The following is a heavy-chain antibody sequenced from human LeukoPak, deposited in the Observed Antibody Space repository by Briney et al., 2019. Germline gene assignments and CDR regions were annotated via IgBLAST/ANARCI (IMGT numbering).Heavy chain of an antibody. CDR1: GFTFSGSS. V-gene: IGHV3-73*01. J-gene: IGHJ4*02. CDR3: SRYVDTPLDY. D-gene: IGHD5-18*01. Sequence: GGSLRLSCAASGFTFSGSSIHWVRQASGKGLEWVGRIRSKANSYATAYAASVAGRFTISRDDSQNTAYLQMHSLKTEDAAVYYCSRYVDTPLDYWGQGALVTVSS. CDR2: IRSKANSYAT.